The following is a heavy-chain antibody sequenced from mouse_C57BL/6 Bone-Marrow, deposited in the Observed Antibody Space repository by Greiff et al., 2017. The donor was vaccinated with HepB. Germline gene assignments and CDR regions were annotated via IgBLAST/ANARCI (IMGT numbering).Heavy chain of an antibody. V-gene: IGHV5-15*01. Sequence: EVKVVESGGGLVQPGGSLKLSCAASGFTFSDYGMAWVRQAPRKGPEWVAFISNLAYSIYYADTVTGRFTISRENAKNTLYLEMSSLRSEDTAMYYCARRNDYDDPYWYFDVWGTGTTVTVSS. CDR2: ISNLAYSI. D-gene: IGHD2-4*01. CDR1: GFTFSDYG. CDR3: ARRNDYDDPYWYFDV. J-gene: IGHJ1*03.